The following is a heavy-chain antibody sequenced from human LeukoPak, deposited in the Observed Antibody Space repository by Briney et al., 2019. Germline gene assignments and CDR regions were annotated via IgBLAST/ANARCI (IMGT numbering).Heavy chain of an antibody. CDR1: GFTFSSYE. D-gene: IGHD5-18*01. V-gene: IGHV3-48*01. J-gene: IGHJ3*02. CDR3: ARERGYSSSAFEI. CDR2: ISSRSSTI. Sequence: GGSLRLSCAASGFTFSSYEMNWVRQAPGKGLEWVSISSRSSTIYYADSVKGRFTISRDNAKNSLYLQMNSLRAEDTAVYYCARERGYSSSAFEIWGQGTMVTVSS.